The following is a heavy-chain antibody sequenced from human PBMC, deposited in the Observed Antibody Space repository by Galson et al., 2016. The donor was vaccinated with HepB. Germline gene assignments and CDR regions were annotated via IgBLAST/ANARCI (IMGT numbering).Heavy chain of an antibody. CDR3: ARLIGYCDSASCSLSSYYGMDV. Sequence: TLSLTCTVSGDSISPFFWTWIRQPPGKGLEWIGYVSYSGSTNYNPSLDSRVTMSADTSNNHFSLSLSSVTAAATAVYYCARLIGYCDSASCSLSSYYGMDVWGQGTTVTVFS. J-gene: IGHJ6*02. CDR1: GDSISPFF. CDR2: VSYSGST. D-gene: IGHD2-2*01. V-gene: IGHV4-59*08.